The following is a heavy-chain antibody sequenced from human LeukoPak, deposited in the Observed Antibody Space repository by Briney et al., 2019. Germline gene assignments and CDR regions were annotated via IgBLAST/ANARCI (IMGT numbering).Heavy chain of an antibody. D-gene: IGHD1-1*01. CDR3: ARSVRNDSKSYFDY. CDR1: GGTFSSYA. V-gene: IGHV1-69*13. J-gene: IGHJ4*02. Sequence: GASVKVSCKASGGTFSSYAISWVRQAPGQGLEWMGGIIPIFGTANYAQKFQGRVTITADESTSTAYMELSSLRSEDTAVYYCARSVRNDSKSYFDYWGQGTLVTVSS. CDR2: IIPIFGTA.